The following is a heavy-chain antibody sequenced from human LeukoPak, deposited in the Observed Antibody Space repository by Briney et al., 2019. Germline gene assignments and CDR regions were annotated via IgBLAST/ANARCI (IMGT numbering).Heavy chain of an antibody. J-gene: IGHJ4*02. V-gene: IGHV7-4-1*02. CDR2: INTNTGNP. CDR1: GYTFTSYA. CDR3: ARGYYDFWSGYYPGRLDY. Sequence: ASVKVSCKASGYTFTSYAMNWVRQAPGQGLEWMGWINTNTGNPTYAQGFTGRFVFSLDTSVSTAYLQISSLKAEDTAVYYCARGYYDFWSGYYPGRLDYWGQGTLVTVSS. D-gene: IGHD3-3*01.